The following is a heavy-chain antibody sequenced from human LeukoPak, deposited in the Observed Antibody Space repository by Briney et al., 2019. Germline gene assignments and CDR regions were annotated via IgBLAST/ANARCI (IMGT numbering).Heavy chain of an antibody. CDR2: IYSGGST. Sequence: GGSLRLSCAASGFTVSSNYMSWVRQAPGKGLEWVSVIYSGGSTYYADSVKGRFTISRHNSKNTLDLQMNSLRAEDTAVYYCARGLDNYYGPFDFWGQGTLVTVSS. J-gene: IGHJ4*02. D-gene: IGHD3-10*01. CDR1: GFTVSSNY. CDR3: ARGLDNYYGPFDF. V-gene: IGHV3-53*04.